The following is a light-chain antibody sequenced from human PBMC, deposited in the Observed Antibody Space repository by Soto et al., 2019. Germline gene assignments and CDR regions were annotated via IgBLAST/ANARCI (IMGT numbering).Light chain of an antibody. J-gene: IGKJ4*01. V-gene: IGKV1-33*01. CDR3: QQYDNLPLT. Sequence: DIQMTQSPSSLSASAGDRVTLTCQASQDISTYLNWYQQQPGKAPQLLIYDASNLETGVPSRFSGSGSGIDFTFTISSLQPEDSATYYCQQYDNLPLTFGGGTKEEIK. CDR2: DAS. CDR1: QDISTY.